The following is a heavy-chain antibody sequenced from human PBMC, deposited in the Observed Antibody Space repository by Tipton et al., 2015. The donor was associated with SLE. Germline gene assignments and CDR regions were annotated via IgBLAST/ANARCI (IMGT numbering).Heavy chain of an antibody. V-gene: IGHV4-34*01. Sequence: LRLSCAVYGGSFSDYYWGWLRQPPGKGLEWIGELNHRGSTNYKPSLASRFTISLDTSQNQFSLKLTSVTAADTAAYYCARRHSIFGIFKGEFDIWGQGKMVTVSS. CDR2: LNHRGST. CDR1: GGSFSDYY. D-gene: IGHD3-3*02. J-gene: IGHJ3*02. CDR3: ARRHSIFGIFKGEFDI.